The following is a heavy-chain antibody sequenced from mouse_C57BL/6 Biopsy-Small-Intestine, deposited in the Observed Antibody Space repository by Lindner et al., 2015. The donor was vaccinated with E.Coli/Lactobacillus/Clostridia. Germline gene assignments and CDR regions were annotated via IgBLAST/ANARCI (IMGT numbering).Heavy chain of an antibody. D-gene: IGHD2-1*01. CDR3: ANMYYGNHGGFAY. J-gene: IGHJ3*01. V-gene: IGHV1-7*01. Sequence: VQLQESGAGLAKLGASVKMSCKASGYTFSNFWMHWVKQRPGQSLEWIGYINPRSGYTEYNQNFKDKATLTADKSSSTAYMQLSSLTSEDSAVYYCANMYYGNHGGFAYWGQGTLVTVSA. CDR2: INPRSGYT. CDR1: GYTFSNFW.